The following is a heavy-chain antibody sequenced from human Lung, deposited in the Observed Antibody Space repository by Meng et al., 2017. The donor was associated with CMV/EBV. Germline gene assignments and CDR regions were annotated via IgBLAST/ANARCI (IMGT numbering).Heavy chain of an antibody. V-gene: IGHV3-21*01. Sequence: GESXKISCAASGFTFSSYSMNWVRQAPGKGLEWVSSISCSSSYIDYADSVKGRFTISRDNAKNSLYLQMNSLRAEDTAVYYCARLPPGVRGGEPQFSGRDAFDIWXQGTXVTVSS. J-gene: IGHJ3*02. D-gene: IGHD3-10*01. CDR1: GFTFSSYS. CDR2: ISCSSSYI. CDR3: ARLPPGVRGGEPQFSGRDAFDI.